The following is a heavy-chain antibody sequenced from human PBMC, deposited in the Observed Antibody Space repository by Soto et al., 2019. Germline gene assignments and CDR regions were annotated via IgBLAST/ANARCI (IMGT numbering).Heavy chain of an antibody. J-gene: IGHJ4*02. D-gene: IGHD3-22*01. CDR1: GFTISCYW. V-gene: IGHV3-7*03. Sequence: GGSLRLSCVASGFTISCYWMSWVRQAPGKGLQWVANIKQDGSEKHYVGSVQGRFTISKDNAKNSLFLQMNSLRAEDTAVYYCARALVVVTEYFDYWGQGILVTVSS. CDR2: IKQDGSEK. CDR3: ARALVVVTEYFDY.